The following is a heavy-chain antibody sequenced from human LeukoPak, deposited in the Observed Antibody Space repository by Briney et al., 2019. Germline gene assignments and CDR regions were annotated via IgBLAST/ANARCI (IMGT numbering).Heavy chain of an antibody. CDR2: ISSSSNYI. V-gene: IGHV3-21*01. D-gene: IGHD5-18*01. CDR3: AREDSYGFGIDY. J-gene: IGHJ4*02. Sequence: PGGSLRLSCAASGFTFSVYYMNWVRQAPGKGPEWVPSISSSSNYIYCADSVKGRFTISRDNAKNSLYLQMNSLRAEDTAVYYCAREDSYGFGIDYWGQGTLVTVSS. CDR1: GFTFSVYY.